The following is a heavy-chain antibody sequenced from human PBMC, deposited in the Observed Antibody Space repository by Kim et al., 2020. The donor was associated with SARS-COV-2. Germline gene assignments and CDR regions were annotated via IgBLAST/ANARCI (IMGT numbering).Heavy chain of an antibody. CDR2: IIPIFGTA. D-gene: IGHD4-17*01. J-gene: IGHJ6*02. V-gene: IGHV1-69*13. Sequence: SVKVSCKASGGTFSSYAISWVRQAPGQGLEWMGGIIPIFGTANYAQKFQGRVTITADESTSTAYMELSSLRSEDTAVYYCASREGYGDYARYYYYGMDVWGQGTTVSVSS. CDR1: GGTFSSYA. CDR3: ASREGYGDYARYYYYGMDV.